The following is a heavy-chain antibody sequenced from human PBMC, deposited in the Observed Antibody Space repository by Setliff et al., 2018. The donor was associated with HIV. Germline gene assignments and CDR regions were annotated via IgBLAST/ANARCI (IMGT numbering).Heavy chain of an antibody. J-gene: IGHJ3*01. V-gene: IGHV1-2*06. CDR1: GYMILGYK. D-gene: IGHD6-6*01. CDR3: ARPRVFDSFDV. Sequence: ASVKISCKAIGYMILGYKMNWVRQAPGQGLDWIGRISPNNGAAEYAPKFQGRVSMTLDTSISTAYLEIPRLTSDDAAVYFCARPRVFDSFDVWGQGTKVTVS. CDR2: ISPNNGAA.